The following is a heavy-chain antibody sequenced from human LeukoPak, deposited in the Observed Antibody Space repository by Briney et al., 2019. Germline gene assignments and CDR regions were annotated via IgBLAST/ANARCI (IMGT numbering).Heavy chain of an antibody. V-gene: IGHV4-59*12. CDR2: IYYSGST. CDR3: ATFRPPPSRYYYDSSGYYSIFDY. Sequence: PSETLSLTCTVSGGSISSYYWSWIRQPPGKGLEWIGYIYYSGSTNYNPSLKSRVTISVDTSKNQFSLKLSSVTAADTAVYYCATFRPPPSRYYYDSSGYYSIFDYWGQGTLVTVSS. CDR1: GGSISSYY. D-gene: IGHD3-22*01. J-gene: IGHJ4*02.